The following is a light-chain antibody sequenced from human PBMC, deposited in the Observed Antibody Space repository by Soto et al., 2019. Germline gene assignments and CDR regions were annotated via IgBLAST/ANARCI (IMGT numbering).Light chain of an antibody. CDR2: GAS. Sequence: EIVMTQSPATLSVSPGERATLSCRASQSINNNLAWYQQKRGQGPRLLIYGASSMATGTPARFSGSGSGTGFTLTISSLQSEDFAMYYCQQYNDWPLTFGGGTKVEIK. CDR3: QQYNDWPLT. CDR1: QSINNN. J-gene: IGKJ4*01. V-gene: IGKV3-15*01.